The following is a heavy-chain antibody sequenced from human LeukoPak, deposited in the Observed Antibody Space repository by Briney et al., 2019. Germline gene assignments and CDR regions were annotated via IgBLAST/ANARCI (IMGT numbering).Heavy chain of an antibody. D-gene: IGHD3-10*01. V-gene: IGHV1-69*13. J-gene: IGHJ4*02. CDR2: IIPIFGTA. CDR3: ARGVRGVITISYFDY. CDR1: GGTFSSYA. Sequence: SVKVSCKASGGTFSSYAISWVRQAPGQGLEWMGGIIPIFGTANYAQKFQGRVTITADESTSTAYMELSSLRSEDTAVYYCARGVRGVITISYFDYWGQGTLVTVSS.